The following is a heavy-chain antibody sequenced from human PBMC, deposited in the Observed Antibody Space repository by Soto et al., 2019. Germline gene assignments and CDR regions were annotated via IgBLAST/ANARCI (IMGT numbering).Heavy chain of an antibody. CDR3: ARTLYGDTGDY. CDR2: MNPNRGNT. J-gene: IGHJ4*02. Sequence: QVQLVQSGAEVKKPGASVKVSCKASGYTFTSYDINWVRQATGQGLEWMGWMNPNRGNTGYAQKFQGRVTXTXXTAISRAYTELSSLRSEDTAVYYCARTLYGDTGDYWGQGTLVSVSS. V-gene: IGHV1-8*01. D-gene: IGHD4-17*01. CDR1: GYTFTSYD.